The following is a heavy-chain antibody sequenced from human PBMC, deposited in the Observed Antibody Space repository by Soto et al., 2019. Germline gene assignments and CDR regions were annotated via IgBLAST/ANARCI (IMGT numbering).Heavy chain of an antibody. V-gene: IGHV4-4*02. Sequence: QVQLQESGPGLVKPSETLTLTCDVSGGSVSGDNWWRWVRQPPEKGLEWIGEIYQSGTTNYNPSLNSRVTISLDKSKNQLSLKLTSLTAADTAVYYCARGSGWRVDPWGQGTLVTVSS. CDR2: IYQSGTT. D-gene: IGHD2-15*01. J-gene: IGHJ5*02. CDR3: ARGSGWRVDP. CDR1: GGSVSGDNW.